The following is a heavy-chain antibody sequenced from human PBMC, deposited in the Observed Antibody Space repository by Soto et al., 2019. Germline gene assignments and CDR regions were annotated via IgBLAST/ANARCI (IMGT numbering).Heavy chain of an antibody. Sequence: QVQLQESGPGLVTPSQTLSLTCTVSGGSISSGDSYWSWIRQPPGKGLEWIGYIYYSGSTYYNPSLKSRVTITVDTSKNHFSLKLSSVTAADTAVYYCARDRDVYYDSSGYYPGGFFDYWGQGTLVTVSS. D-gene: IGHD3-22*01. J-gene: IGHJ4*02. CDR2: IYYSGST. CDR3: ARDRDVYYDSSGYYPGGFFDY. V-gene: IGHV4-30-4*01. CDR1: GGSISSGDSY.